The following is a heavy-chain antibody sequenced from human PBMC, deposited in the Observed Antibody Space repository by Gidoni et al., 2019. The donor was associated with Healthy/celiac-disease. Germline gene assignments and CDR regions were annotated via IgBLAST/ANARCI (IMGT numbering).Heavy chain of an antibody. Sequence: QVQLVESGVGVVQPGMSLRLSCAASGFTFSGHGMHWVRQAPGKGVEGVAVIWYDGSNKYYADSVKGRFTISRDNSKNTLYLQMNSLRAEDTAVYYCARDDCDYWGQGTLVTVSS. J-gene: IGHJ4*02. CDR2: IWYDGSNK. CDR3: ARDDCDY. CDR1: GFTFSGHG. V-gene: IGHV3-33*01.